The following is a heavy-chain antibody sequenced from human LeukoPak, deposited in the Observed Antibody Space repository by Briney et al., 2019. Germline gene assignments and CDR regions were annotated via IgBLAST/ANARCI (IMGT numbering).Heavy chain of an antibody. CDR2: ISGSGGST. J-gene: IGHJ1*01. Sequence: PGGSLRLSCAVSGFAFSSYAMSWVRQAPGKGLEWVSAISGSGGSTYYADSVKGRFTISRDNSKNTLYLQMNSLRAEDTAVYYCANPIAVAGTDFQHWGQGTLVTVSS. CDR3: ANPIAVAGTDFQH. CDR1: GFAFSSYA. D-gene: IGHD6-19*01. V-gene: IGHV3-23*01.